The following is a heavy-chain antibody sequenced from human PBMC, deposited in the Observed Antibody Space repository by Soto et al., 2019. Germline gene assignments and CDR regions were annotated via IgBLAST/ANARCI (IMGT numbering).Heavy chain of an antibody. CDR3: ARQPRCTSSYCGGDDCYFHS. CDR1: GGSISSYY. Sequence: SETLSLTCTVSGGSISSYYWSWIRQPAGKGLEWIGSIYYSGSTYYNPSLKGRVTMSVDTSKNQMSLKLSPLTAAATAVYYCARQPRCTSSYCGGDDCYFHSGGQGTLGTVSS. CDR2: IYYSGST. D-gene: IGHD2-21*02. J-gene: IGHJ4*02. V-gene: IGHV4-4*07.